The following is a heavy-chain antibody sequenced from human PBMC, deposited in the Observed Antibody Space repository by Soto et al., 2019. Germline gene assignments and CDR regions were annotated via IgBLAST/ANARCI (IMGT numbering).Heavy chain of an antibody. Sequence: SETLSLTCTVSGGSISSSSYYWGWIRQPPGKGLEWIGSIYYSGSTYYNPSLKSRVTISVDTSKNQFSLKLSSVTTADTAVYYCARLGISSGVRAFDIWGQGTMVTVSS. CDR1: GGSISSSSYY. V-gene: IGHV4-39*01. D-gene: IGHD6-19*01. J-gene: IGHJ3*02. CDR3: ARLGISSGVRAFDI. CDR2: IYYSGST.